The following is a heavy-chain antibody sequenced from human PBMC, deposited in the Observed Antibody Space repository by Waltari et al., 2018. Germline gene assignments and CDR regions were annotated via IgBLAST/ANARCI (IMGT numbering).Heavy chain of an antibody. J-gene: IGHJ3*01. V-gene: IGHV4-39*01. CDR2: LFYGGVT. CDR3: ATYIGASVGTAAFDV. Sequence: GGVVGPPGQVREWIGTLFYGGVTYSGPSLRSRVTISGDTSKSQLSLTLGSVTAADTAVYYCATYIGASVGTAAFDVWGQGTTVTVSS. D-gene: IGHD5-12*01.